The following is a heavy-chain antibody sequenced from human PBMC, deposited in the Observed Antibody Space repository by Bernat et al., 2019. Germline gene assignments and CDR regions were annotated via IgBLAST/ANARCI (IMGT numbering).Heavy chain of an antibody. CDR3: ARHVYTYYYGSGNTAFDY. J-gene: IGHJ4*02. CDR1: GGSISSYY. Sequence: QVQLQESGPGLVKPSETLSLTCTVSGGSISSYYWSWIRQPPGKGLEWIGYIYYSGSTNYNPSLKSRVTISVDTSKNQFSLKLSSVTAADTAVYYCARHVYTYYYGSGNTAFDYWGQGTLVTVSS. CDR2: IYYSGST. V-gene: IGHV4-59*08. D-gene: IGHD3-10*01.